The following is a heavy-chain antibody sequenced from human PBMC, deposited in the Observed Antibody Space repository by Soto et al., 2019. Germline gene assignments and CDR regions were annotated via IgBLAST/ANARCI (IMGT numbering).Heavy chain of an antibody. CDR3: ASSQKGYNWNYFDH. CDR2: VFYTGFT. D-gene: IGHD1-20*01. CDR1: GGSISGSYYY. J-gene: IGHJ4*02. Sequence: SETLSLTCAVSGGSISGSYYYWGWLRQSPERGPEWIGSVFYTGFTSYNPSLESRVSVSVDTSKNQFSLKVSAVTAADTAVYYCASSQKGYNWNYFDHWGQGALVTVSS. V-gene: IGHV4-39*01.